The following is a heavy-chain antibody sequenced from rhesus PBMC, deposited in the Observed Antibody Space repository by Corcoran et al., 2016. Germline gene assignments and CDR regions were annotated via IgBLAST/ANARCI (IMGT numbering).Heavy chain of an antibody. CDR2: FINGGGSK. J-gene: IGHJ4*01. CDR3: AREPVGTDFDY. CDR1: GFTFSDYY. D-gene: IGHD5-24*01. V-gene: IGHV3-178*01. Sequence: EVQLVESGGGLAKPGGSLRLSCAASGFTFSDYYMDWVRQAPGKGLEWVSRFINGGGSKWYADSGKCILTISRENAKNTRYLKMNSLRAEDTAVYYCAREPVGTDFDYWGQGVLVTVSS.